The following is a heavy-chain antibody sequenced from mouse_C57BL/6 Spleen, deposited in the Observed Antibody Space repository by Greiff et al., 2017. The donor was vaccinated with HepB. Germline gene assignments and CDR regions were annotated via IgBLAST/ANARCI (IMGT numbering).Heavy chain of an antibody. V-gene: IGHV5-16*01. J-gene: IGHJ4*01. Sequence: EVKLMESEGGLVQPGSSMKLSCTASGFTFSDYYMAWVRQVPEKGLEWVANINYDGSSTYYLDSLKSRFIISRDNAKNILYLQMSSLKSEDTATYYCARGYYGSSAMDYWGQGTSVTVSS. CDR3: ARGYYGSSAMDY. CDR1: GFTFSDYY. D-gene: IGHD1-1*01. CDR2: INYDGSST.